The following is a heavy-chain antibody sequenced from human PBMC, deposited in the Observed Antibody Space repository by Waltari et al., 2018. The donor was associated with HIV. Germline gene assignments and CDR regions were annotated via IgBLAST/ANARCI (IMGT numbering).Heavy chain of an antibody. D-gene: IGHD3-3*01. V-gene: IGHV4-61*02. J-gene: IGHJ3*02. CDR1: GGSISSGSYY. CDR2: IYTSGST. CDR3: ARDVIFGVVRGAFDI. Sequence: QVQLQESGPGLVKPSQTLSLTCTVSGGSISSGSYYWSWIRQPAGKGLEWIGRIYTSGSTNYNPSLNSRVPISVDTSKNQFSLKLSSVTAADTAVYYCARDVIFGVVRGAFDIWGQGTMVTVSS.